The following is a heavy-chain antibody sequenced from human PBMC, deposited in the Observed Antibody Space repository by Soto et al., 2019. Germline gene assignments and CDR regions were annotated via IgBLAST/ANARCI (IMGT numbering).Heavy chain of an antibody. CDR2: LNGGTGQT. V-gene: IGHV1-3*01. CDR3: ARGKGMEENYFYYGMDI. CDR1: GYTFSTYG. Sequence: QVQVVQSGAEVKKPGASVRVSCKASGYTFSTYGMHGVRQAPGQSLEWMGWLNGGTGQTRYSQRFQDRVIITRDTSASTGYMELRSLRSEDTAVYYCARGKGMEENYFYYGMDIWGQGTTVTVSS. D-gene: IGHD3-10*01. J-gene: IGHJ6*02.